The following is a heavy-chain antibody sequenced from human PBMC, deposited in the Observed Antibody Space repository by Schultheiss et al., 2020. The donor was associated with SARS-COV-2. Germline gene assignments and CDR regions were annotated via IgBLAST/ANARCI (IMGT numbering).Heavy chain of an antibody. J-gene: IGHJ4*02. CDR1: GYTFTDYS. D-gene: IGHD2-2*01. CDR3: ARGHRVVPAAIVDY. Sequence: ASVKVSCKASGYTFTDYSFSWVRQAPGQGLEWMGWISAYNGNTNYAQKIQGRVTMTTDTSTSTAYMELRSLRSDDTAVYYCARGHRVVPAAIVDYWGQGTLVTVSS. CDR2: ISAYNGNT. V-gene: IGHV1-18*01.